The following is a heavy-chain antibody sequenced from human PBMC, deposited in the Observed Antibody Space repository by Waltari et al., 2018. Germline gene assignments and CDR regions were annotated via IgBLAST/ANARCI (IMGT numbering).Heavy chain of an antibody. V-gene: IGHV1-2*02. CDR3: ARAWFNSGFDY. J-gene: IGHJ4*02. Sequence: QVQLVQSGAEVKRPGASVKVSCKASGYTFTGNYIHWVRQAPGQGLEWMGWIHPNSGATEYAQKFQGRVTMTLDTSITTVYMELGWLGSEDTAIYYCARAWFNSGFDYWGQGSLVAVSS. D-gene: IGHD1-26*01. CDR2: IHPNSGAT. CDR1: GYTFTGNY.